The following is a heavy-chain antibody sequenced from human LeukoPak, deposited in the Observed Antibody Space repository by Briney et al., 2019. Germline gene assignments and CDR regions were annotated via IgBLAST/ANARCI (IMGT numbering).Heavy chain of an antibody. J-gene: IGHJ3*02. Sequence: GGSLRLSCAASGFIFRDNAFHWVRQPPGKGLEWLSLISGDGGATYYADSVKGRLTISRDNSKSSLYLQMNSLRAEDTALYFCAKFGGGYFSETIDMWGQGTMVTVSS. CDR1: GFIFRDNA. V-gene: IGHV3-43*02. CDR3: AKFGGGYFSETIDM. D-gene: IGHD3-3*01. CDR2: ISGDGGAT.